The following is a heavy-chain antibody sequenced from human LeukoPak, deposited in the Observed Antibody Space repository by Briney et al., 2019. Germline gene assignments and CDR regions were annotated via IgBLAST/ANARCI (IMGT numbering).Heavy chain of an antibody. D-gene: IGHD3-10*01. CDR1: GFTFSSYE. Sequence: GGSLRLSCAASGFTFSSYEMNWVRQAPGKGLEWVSYISSTGSTIYYADSVKGRFTISRDNAKNSLYQQMNSLRVEDTAVYYCARELPYYYGSGIGEAWFDPWGQGTLVTVSS. J-gene: IGHJ5*02. V-gene: IGHV3-48*03. CDR2: ISSTGSTI. CDR3: ARELPYYYGSGIGEAWFDP.